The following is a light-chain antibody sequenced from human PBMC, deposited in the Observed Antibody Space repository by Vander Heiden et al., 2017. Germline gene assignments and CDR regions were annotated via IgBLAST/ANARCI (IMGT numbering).Light chain of an antibody. CDR3: QQYNSYH. Sequence: DIQRTQSPSSRSASVGDRVTSTCRASQGISNYVAWFQQKPGKATKPLTYAASSLQRGVPSKISGSGSGTDFTLTSSRLQPEEFANYYCQQYNSYHFGGGTKVEIK. CDR1: QGISNY. J-gene: IGKJ4*01. CDR2: AAS. V-gene: IGKV1-16*02.